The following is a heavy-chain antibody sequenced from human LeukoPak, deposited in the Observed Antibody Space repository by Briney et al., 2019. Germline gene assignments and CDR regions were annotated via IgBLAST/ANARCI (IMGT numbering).Heavy chain of an antibody. CDR1: GFTFSSYG. D-gene: IGHD3-16*01. CDR3: AKDIWGGGLDY. CDR2: ISYDGSNK. J-gene: IGHJ4*02. V-gene: IGHV3-30*18. Sequence: HPGRSLRLSCAASGFTFSSYGMHWVRQAPGKGLEWVAVISYDGSNKYYADSVKGRFTISRDNSKNTLYLQMNSLRAEDTAVYYCAKDIWGGGLDYWGQGTLVTVSS.